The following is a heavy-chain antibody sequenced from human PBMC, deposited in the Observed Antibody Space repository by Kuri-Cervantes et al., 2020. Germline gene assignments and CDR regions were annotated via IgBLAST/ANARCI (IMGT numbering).Heavy chain of an antibody. D-gene: IGHD1-1*01. CDR3: ARYKRTNNYYMDV. CDR1: GSTFSSYG. V-gene: IGHV3-30*03. Sequence: GGSLRLSCAASGSTFSSYGMHWVRQAPGKGLEWVAVISYDGSNKYYADSVKGRFTISRDNSKNTLYLQMNSLRAEDTAVYYCARYKRTNNYYMDVWGKGTTVTVSS. CDR2: ISYDGSNK. J-gene: IGHJ6*03.